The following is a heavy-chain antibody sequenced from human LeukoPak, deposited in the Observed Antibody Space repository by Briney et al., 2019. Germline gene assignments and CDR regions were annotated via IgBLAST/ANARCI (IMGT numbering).Heavy chain of an antibody. J-gene: IGHJ4*02. CDR3: ARQPVVNRGAVASNFDS. CDR1: GDCITSTSSY. CDR2: TYHRGDT. V-gene: IGHV4-39*01. D-gene: IGHD6-19*01. Sequence: SETLSLTCTVSGDCITSTSSYWNWIRQSPARGLEWIASTYHRGDTYYNASLESRVNISIDTSKNQFSLKLNSMNAADTAVYFCARQPVVNRGAVASNFDSWGQGTLVTVSA.